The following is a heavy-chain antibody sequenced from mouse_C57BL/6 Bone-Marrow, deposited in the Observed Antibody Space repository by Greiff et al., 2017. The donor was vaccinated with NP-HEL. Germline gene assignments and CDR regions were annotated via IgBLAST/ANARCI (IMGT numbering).Heavy chain of an antibody. CDR1: GFNFTDYY. J-gene: IGHJ2*01. V-gene: IGHV14-2*01. Sequence: EVQLQQSGAELVKPGASVKLSCTASGFNFTDYYMHWVKQRTEQGLEWIGRIDPEDGETKYAPKFQGKATITTDTSSNTAYLQLSSLTSEDTAVYYCARKDTTVVAGDYFDYWGQGTTLTVSS. CDR3: ARKDTTVVAGDYFDY. D-gene: IGHD1-1*01. CDR2: IDPEDGET.